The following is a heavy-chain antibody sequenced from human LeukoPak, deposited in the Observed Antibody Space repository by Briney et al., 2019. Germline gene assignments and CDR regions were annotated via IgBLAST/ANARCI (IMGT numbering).Heavy chain of an antibody. V-gene: IGHV3-21*01. CDR3: ARDLGRSISCYDY. CDR2: ISSSGKSI. J-gene: IGHJ4*02. CDR1: GFTFNTYA. D-gene: IGHD2-2*01. Sequence: PGGSLRLSCAASGFTFNTYAMNWIRQAPGKGLEWVSSISSSGKSIYYAGSVKGRFTISRDNAKNSLYLQMNSLGAEDTAVYYCARDLGRSISCYDYWGQGTLVTVSS.